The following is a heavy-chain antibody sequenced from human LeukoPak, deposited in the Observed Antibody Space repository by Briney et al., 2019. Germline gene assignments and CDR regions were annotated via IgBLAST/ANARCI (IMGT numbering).Heavy chain of an antibody. J-gene: IGHJ6*02. CDR2: IKQDGSEK. Sequence: PGGSLRLSCAASGFTFSSYWMSWVRQAPGKGLEWVANIKQDGSEKYYVDSVKGRFTISRDNAKNSLYLQMNSLRAEDTAVYYCASRMTTVRYYYYYGMDVCGQGTTVTVSS. CDR1: GFTFSSYW. V-gene: IGHV3-7*01. CDR3: ASRMTTVRYYYYYGMDV. D-gene: IGHD4-11*01.